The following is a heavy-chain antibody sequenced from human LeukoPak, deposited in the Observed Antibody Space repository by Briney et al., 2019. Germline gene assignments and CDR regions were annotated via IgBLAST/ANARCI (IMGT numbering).Heavy chain of an antibody. CDR1: GFTVSSNY. D-gene: IGHD4-17*01. CDR2: IYSGGST. V-gene: IGHV3-66*01. J-gene: IGHJ4*02. Sequence: QPGGSLRLSCSASGFTVSSNYMSWVRQAPGKGLEWVSAIYSGGSTYYADSVKGSFTIARDNYKNTLYLQQTSLRAEDTAVYYCARDNDYGDYEEDYWGQGTLVTVSS. CDR3: ARDNDYGDYEEDY.